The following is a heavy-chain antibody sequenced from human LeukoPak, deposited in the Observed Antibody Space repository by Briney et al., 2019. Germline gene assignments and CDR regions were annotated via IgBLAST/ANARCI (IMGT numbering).Heavy chain of an antibody. CDR3: ARIVGALRDAFDI. Sequence: SETLSLTCTVSGDSISNYYWSWIRQPAGKGLEWIGSIYYSGSTYYNPSLKSRVTISVDTSKNQFSLKLSSVTAADTAVYYCARIVGALRDAFDIWGQGTMVTVSS. V-gene: IGHV4-59*05. J-gene: IGHJ3*02. CDR1: GDSISNYY. CDR2: IYYSGST. D-gene: IGHD1-26*01.